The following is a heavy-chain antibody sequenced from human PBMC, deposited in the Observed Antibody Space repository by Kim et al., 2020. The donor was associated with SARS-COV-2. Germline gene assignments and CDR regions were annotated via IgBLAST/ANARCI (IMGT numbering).Heavy chain of an antibody. CDR2: ISWNSGSR. D-gene: IGHD3-22*01. J-gene: IGHJ3*02. V-gene: IGHV3-9*01. CDR1: GFTFDDHA. Sequence: GGSLRLSCAASGFTFDDHAMHWVRQAPGKGLEWVSGISWNSGSRGYADSVKGRFTISRDNAKKSLYLQMNSLRAEDTALYYCAKKSRGYHGDAFDIWGQGTMVTVSS. CDR3: AKKSRGYHGDAFDI.